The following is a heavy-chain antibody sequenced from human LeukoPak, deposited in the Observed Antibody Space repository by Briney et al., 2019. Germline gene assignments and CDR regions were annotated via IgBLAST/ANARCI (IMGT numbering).Heavy chain of an antibody. V-gene: IGHV1-18*01. CDR3: AWDSGAFEI. CDR2: ISAYNGQT. CDR1: GYTFTSYY. Sequence: ASVKVSCKASGYTFTSYYISWMRQAPGQGLQWMGRISAYNGQTNYAQKVQGRVTMTTDTSTSTVYMELRSLRSDDTAVYYCAWDSGAFEIWGQGTMGTVSS. J-gene: IGHJ3*02.